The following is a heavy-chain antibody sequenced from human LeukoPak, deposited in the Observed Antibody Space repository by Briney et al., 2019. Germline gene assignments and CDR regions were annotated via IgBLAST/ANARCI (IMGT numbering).Heavy chain of an antibody. D-gene: IGHD5-18*01. Sequence: PGGSLRLSCAASEFSVGSNYMTWVRQAPGKGLEWVSLIYSGGSTYYADSVKGRFTISRDNSKNTLYLQMNSLRAEDTAVYFCAREGLYNYGYVYGYWGQGTLVTVSS. CDR2: IYSGGST. J-gene: IGHJ4*02. V-gene: IGHV3-66*01. CDR1: EFSVGSNY. CDR3: AREGLYNYGYVYGY.